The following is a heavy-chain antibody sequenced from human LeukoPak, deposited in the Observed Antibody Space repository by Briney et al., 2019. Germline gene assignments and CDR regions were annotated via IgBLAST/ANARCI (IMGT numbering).Heavy chain of an antibody. V-gene: IGHV3-23*01. D-gene: IGHD3-22*01. CDR3: AKNFSMMVF. CDR2: IRGYDGYT. J-gene: IGHJ4*02. CDR1: GFVFREND. Sequence: GGSLRLSCAASGFVFRENDMNWVRQAPGKGLEWVSGIRGYDGYTDYADSVRGRFAISRDNSRDTLFLEMNNLRIEDTAIYYCAKNFSMMVFWGPGTQVTVSS.